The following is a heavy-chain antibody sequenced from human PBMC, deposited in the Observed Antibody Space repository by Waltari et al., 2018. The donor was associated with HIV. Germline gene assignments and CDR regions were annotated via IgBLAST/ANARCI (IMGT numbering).Heavy chain of an antibody. CDR1: GFTFSNYE. Sequence: EVQLVESGGGLVQPGGSLRLSCAGSGFTFSNYEMTWVRQAPGKGLGWISYIRAGGTKYCAYSVKGRFSISRDNAKNSLYLQMNSLRAEDTAVYYCAKAVGDTSGRYWGGDVWGQGTTVTVSS. CDR3: AKAVGDTSGRYWGGDV. CDR2: IRAGGTK. V-gene: IGHV3-48*03. J-gene: IGHJ6*02. D-gene: IGHD6-19*01.